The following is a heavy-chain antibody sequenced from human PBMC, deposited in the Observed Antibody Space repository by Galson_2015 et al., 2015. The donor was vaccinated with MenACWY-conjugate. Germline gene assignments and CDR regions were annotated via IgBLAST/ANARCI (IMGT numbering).Heavy chain of an antibody. CDR2: IYPSDSDT. CDR3: ARGQGYGNLHFDY. V-gene: IGHV5-51*01. Sequence: QSGAEVKKPGESLKISCKASGYSFTTYWIGWVRQMPGRGLEWMGIIYPSDSDTRYSPSFQGQVTISADKSINTAYLQWSSLKASDTAMYYCARGQGYGNLHFDYWGQGTQVTVSS. D-gene: IGHD4-23*01. J-gene: IGHJ4*02. CDR1: GYSFTTYW.